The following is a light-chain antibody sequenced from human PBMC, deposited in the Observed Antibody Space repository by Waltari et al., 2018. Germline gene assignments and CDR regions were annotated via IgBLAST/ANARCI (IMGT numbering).Light chain of an antibody. CDR2: DQN. CDR1: RLRSYY. V-gene: IGLV3-19*01. J-gene: IGLJ2*01. Sequence: SSELTQDPAVSVAMGQTVTITCQGNRLRSYYASWYQQRPGQAPILVIYDQNTRPSGVPDRFSGSRSDNTASLTITGAQAEDEASYYCHSRDGSGSGGSFGGGTKLTVL. CDR3: HSRDGSGSGGS.